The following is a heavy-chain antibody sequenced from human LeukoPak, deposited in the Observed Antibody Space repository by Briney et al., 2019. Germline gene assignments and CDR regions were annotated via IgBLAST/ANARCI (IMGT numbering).Heavy chain of an antibody. J-gene: IGHJ6*03. Sequence: SETLSLTCTVSGGSISSSSYSWGWIRQPPGKGLEWIGYSYYSGSTNYNPSLKSRVTISVDTSKNQFSLKLSSVTAADTAVYYCARGGVAGTFYYYYYYMDVWGKGTTVTISS. CDR1: GGSISSSSYS. CDR3: ARGGVAGTFYYYYYYMDV. CDR2: SYYSGST. V-gene: IGHV4-61*05. D-gene: IGHD6-19*01.